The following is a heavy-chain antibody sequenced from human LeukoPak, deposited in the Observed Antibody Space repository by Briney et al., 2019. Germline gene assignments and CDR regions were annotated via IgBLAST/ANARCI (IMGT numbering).Heavy chain of an antibody. CDR1: GYTLTELS. CDR3: ARVIRGYSGYSPFGY. CDR2: FDPEDGET. J-gene: IGHJ4*02. D-gene: IGHD5-12*01. V-gene: IGHV1-24*01. Sequence: ASVKVSCKVSGYTLTELSMHWVRQAPGKGLEWMGGFDPEDGETIYAQKFQGRVTMTRDTSISTAYMELSRLRSDDTAVYYCARVIRGYSGYSPFGYWGQGTLVTVSS.